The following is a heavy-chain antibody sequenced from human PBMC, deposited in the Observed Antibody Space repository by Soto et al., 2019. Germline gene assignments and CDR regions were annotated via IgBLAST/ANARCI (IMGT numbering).Heavy chain of an antibody. CDR3: ARDGSGYDHDAFDI. J-gene: IGHJ3*02. CDR1: GGSISSGGYY. Sequence: SDTLSLTCTVSGGSISSGGYYWSWIRQHPGKGLEWIGYIYYSGSTYYNPSLKSRVTISVDTSKNQFSLKLSSVTAADTAVYYCARDGSGYDHDAFDIWGQGTMVTVSS. CDR2: IYYSGST. D-gene: IGHD5-12*01. V-gene: IGHV4-31*03.